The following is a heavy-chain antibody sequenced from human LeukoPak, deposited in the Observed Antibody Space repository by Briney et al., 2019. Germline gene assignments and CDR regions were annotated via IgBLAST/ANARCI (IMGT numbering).Heavy chain of an antibody. CDR2: IWYDGSNQ. Sequence: GTSLRLSCAAFGFTFRNYGMHWVRQAPGKGLEWVAVIWYDGSNQYYVDSVKGRFTISRDNSKNTLYLQMNSLRAEDTAVYYCARGRYYGSGSYSLPFDYWGQGTLVTVSS. CDR1: GFTFRNYG. J-gene: IGHJ4*02. V-gene: IGHV3-33*01. CDR3: ARGRYYGSGSYSLPFDY. D-gene: IGHD3-10*01.